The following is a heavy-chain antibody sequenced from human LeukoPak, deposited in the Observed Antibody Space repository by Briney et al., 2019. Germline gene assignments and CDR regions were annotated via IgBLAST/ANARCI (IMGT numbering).Heavy chain of an antibody. CDR3: ARALSGSYYEFLGNAFDI. D-gene: IGHD1-26*01. V-gene: IGHV6-1*01. CDR1: GDSVSSNSAA. CDR2: TYYRSKWYN. J-gene: IGHJ3*02. Sequence: SQTLSLTCAISGDSVSSNSAAWNWIRQSPSRGLEWLGRTYYRSKWYNDYAVSVKSRITINPDTSKNQFSLQLNSVTPEDTAVYYCARALSGSYYEFLGNAFDIWGQGTMDTVSS.